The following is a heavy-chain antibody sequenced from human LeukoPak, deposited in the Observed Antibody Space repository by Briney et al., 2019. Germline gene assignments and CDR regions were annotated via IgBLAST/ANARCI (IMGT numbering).Heavy chain of an antibody. CDR1: GFTFSSYG. V-gene: IGHV3-33*01. D-gene: IGHD4-23*01. CDR2: IWYDGSNK. CDR3: ARGEGVTALDY. J-gene: IGHJ4*02. Sequence: GGSLRLSCAASGFTFSSYGMHWVRQAPGKGLEWVAVIWYDGSNKYYADSVKGRFTISRDNSKNTLYLQMNSLRAEDTAVYYCARGEGVTALDYWGQGTLVTVSS.